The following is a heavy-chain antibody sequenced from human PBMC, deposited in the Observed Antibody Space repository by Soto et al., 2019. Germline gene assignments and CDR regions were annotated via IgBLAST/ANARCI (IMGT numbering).Heavy chain of an antibody. CDR2: INHSGST. D-gene: IGHD2-2*01. CDR1: GGSFSGYY. CDR3: ARFGHCSSTSCYPYYYYGMDV. V-gene: IGHV4-34*01. Sequence: KTSETLSLTCAVYGGSFSGYYWSWIRQPPGKGLEWIGEINHSGSTNYNPSLKSRVTISVDTSKNQFSLKLSSVTAADTAVYYCARFGHCSSTSCYPYYYYGMDVWGQGTTVTVSS. J-gene: IGHJ6*02.